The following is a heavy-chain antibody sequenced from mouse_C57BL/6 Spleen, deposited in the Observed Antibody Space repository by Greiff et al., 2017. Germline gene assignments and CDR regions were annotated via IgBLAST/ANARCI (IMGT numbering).Heavy chain of an antibody. D-gene: IGHD1-1*01. CDR3: ARHEGTTVAFDY. V-gene: IGHV1-62-2*01. CDR1: GYTFTEYT. Sequence: VKLVESGAELVKPGASVKLSCKASGYTFTEYTIHWVKQRSGQGLEWIGWFYPGSGSIKYNEKFKDKATLTADKSSSTVYMELSRLTSEDSAVYFCARHEGTTVAFDYWGQGTTLTVSS. J-gene: IGHJ2*01. CDR2: FYPGSGSI.